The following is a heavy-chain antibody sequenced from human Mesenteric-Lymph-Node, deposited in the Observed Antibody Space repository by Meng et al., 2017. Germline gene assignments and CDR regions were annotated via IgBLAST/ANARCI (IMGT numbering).Heavy chain of an antibody. Sequence: QPPLQESGPGLVKPSEALSLTCSVSGGSISTSGYYWGWIRQPPGKGLEWIGSIGHSGFTYYTPSLKSRVTVSIDTSRNQFSLWLTSVTAADTAVYYCVRSSGWVKTGFDPWGQEPWSPSPQ. CDR2: IGHSGFT. V-gene: IGHV4-39*01. CDR3: VRSSGWVKTGFDP. J-gene: IGHJ5*02. D-gene: IGHD6-19*01. CDR1: GGSISTSGYY.